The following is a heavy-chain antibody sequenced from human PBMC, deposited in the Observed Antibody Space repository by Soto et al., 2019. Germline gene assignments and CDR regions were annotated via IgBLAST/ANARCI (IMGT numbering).Heavy chain of an antibody. CDR1: GGTFSSYA. Sequence: GASVKVSCKASGGTFSSYAISWVRQAPGQGLEWMGGIIPIFGTANYAQKFQGRVTITRDTSASTAYMELSSLRSEDTAVYYCARSIVVVTSFDYWGQGTLVTVSS. D-gene: IGHD3-22*01. CDR2: IIPIFGTA. V-gene: IGHV1-69*05. CDR3: ARSIVVVTSFDY. J-gene: IGHJ4*02.